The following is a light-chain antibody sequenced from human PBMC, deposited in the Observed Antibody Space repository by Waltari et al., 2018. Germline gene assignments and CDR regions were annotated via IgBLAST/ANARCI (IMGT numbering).Light chain of an antibody. CDR2: WAS. CDR1: SLSYRSDNENS. Sequence: SLSYRSDNENSLAWYQQKPGQPPKLLIYWASTRESGVPDRFSASGSGTDFTLTISSLQAEDVAVYYCHQYHRFPVTFGQGTRLEIK. CDR3: HQYHRFPVT. V-gene: IGKV4-1*01. J-gene: IGKJ5*01.